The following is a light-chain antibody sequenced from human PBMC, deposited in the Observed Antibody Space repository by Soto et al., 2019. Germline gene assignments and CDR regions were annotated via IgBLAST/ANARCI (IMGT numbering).Light chain of an antibody. J-gene: IGLJ1*01. CDR2: DDS. CDR1: RIGSKS. Sequence: SSELTQPPSVSVAPGQTARITCGGNRIGSKSVQWYEQKAGQAPVLVDYDDSDRPSGIPGRFSGSKSGNTATLTISDVGAGDDADYYCQVWDSSRDHDVFGPGTKLTVL. CDR3: QVWDSSRDHDV. V-gene: IGLV3-21*02.